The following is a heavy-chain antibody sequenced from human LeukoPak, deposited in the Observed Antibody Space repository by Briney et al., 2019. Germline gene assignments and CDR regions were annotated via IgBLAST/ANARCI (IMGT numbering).Heavy chain of an antibody. CDR2: IWYDGSNK. J-gene: IGHJ4*02. V-gene: IGHV3-33*01. D-gene: IGHD2-15*01. CDR1: GFTFSSYG. Sequence: GGSLRLSCAASGFTFSSYGMHWVRQAPGKGLEGVAVIWYDGSNKYYADSVKGRFTISRDNSKNTLYLQMNSLRAEDTAVYYCARDRDRTLRYCSGGSCYAFDYWGQGTLVTVSS. CDR3: ARDRDRTLRYCSGGSCYAFDY.